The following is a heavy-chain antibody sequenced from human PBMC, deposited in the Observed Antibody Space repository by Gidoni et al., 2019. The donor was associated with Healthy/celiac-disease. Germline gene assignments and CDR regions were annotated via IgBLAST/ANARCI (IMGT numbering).Heavy chain of an antibody. CDR2: IWYDGSSK. Sequence: QVQLVESGGGVVQPGRSLRLSCAASGFTFSSYGMHWVRQAPGKGLEWVAVIWYDGSSKYYADSVKGRFTISRDNSKSTLYLQMNSLRAEDTAVYYCARGGTDYYYGMDVWGQGTTVTVSS. CDR3: ARGGTDYYYGMDV. V-gene: IGHV3-33*01. D-gene: IGHD1-1*01. J-gene: IGHJ6*02. CDR1: GFTFSSYG.